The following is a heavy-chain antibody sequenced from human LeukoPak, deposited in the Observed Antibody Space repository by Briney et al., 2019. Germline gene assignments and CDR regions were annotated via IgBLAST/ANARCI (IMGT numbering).Heavy chain of an antibody. Sequence: SGTLSLTCTVSGGSISSGSYYWSWIRQPAGKGLVWIGRIYTSGSTNYNPSLKSRVTISVDTSKNQFSLKLTSVTAADTAVYYCARGGSFSQPFDPWGQGTLVTVSS. J-gene: IGHJ5*02. CDR3: ARGGSFSQPFDP. V-gene: IGHV4-61*02. D-gene: IGHD2/OR15-2a*01. CDR1: GGSISSGSYY. CDR2: IYTSGST.